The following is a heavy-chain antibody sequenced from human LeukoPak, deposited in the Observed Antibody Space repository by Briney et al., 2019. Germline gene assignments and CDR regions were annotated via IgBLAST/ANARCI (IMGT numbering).Heavy chain of an antibody. CDR2: ISNNGGST. Sequence: GGSLRLSCAASGFTFSSYAMHWVRQAPGKGLEYVSAISNNGGSTYYANSVKGRFTISRDNSRNTLYLQMGSLRAEDMAVYFCARGDGYLDCWGQGTLVTVSS. V-gene: IGHV3-64*01. CDR3: ARGDGYLDC. CDR1: GFTFSSYA. D-gene: IGHD5-24*01. J-gene: IGHJ4*02.